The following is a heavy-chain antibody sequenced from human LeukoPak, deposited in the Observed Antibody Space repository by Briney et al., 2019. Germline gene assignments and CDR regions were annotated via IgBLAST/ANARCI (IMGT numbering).Heavy chain of an antibody. CDR1: GGTFSSYA. CDR3: ARVLKGVLEHYYYYYMDV. CDR2: IIPIFGTA. Sequence: GASVKVSRKASGGTFSSYAISWVRQAPGQGLEWMGGIIPIFGTANYAQKFQGRVTITADESTSTAYMELSSLRSEDTAVYYCARVLKGVLEHYYYYYMDVWGKGTTVTVSS. D-gene: IGHD3-3*01. J-gene: IGHJ6*03. V-gene: IGHV1-69*13.